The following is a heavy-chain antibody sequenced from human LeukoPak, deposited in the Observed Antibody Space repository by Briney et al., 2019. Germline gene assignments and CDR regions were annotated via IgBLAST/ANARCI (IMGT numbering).Heavy chain of an antibody. V-gene: IGHV3-21*06. CDR2: ISGSGSYI. CDR1: GFTFSTYG. D-gene: IGHD2-21*02. J-gene: IGHJ4*02. CDR3: ARSQGTLTSPFDY. Sequence: GGSLRLSCAASGFTFSTYGMNWVRQAPGKGLEWVSYISGSGSYIYYADSLKGRFTVSRDNTNNSVYLQVNSLRAEDTSVYYCARSQGTLTSPFDYWGQGSLVTVSS.